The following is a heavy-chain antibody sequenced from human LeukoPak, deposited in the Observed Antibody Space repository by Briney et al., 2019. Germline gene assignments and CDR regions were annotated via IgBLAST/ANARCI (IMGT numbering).Heavy chain of an antibody. CDR2: IYQSGST. D-gene: IGHD3-10*01. J-gene: IGHJ4*02. CDR3: GSVDQGWFGVGEY. V-gene: IGHV4-39*01. CDR1: GGSISSVSNS. Sequence: PSETLSLTCTVSGGSISSVSNSWGWIRQPPGKGLEWIGSIYQSGSTYYNPPLKSRVTISVDTSKNQISLKLTSVTVADTAVYYCGSVDQGWFGVGEYWGQGTLVTVSS.